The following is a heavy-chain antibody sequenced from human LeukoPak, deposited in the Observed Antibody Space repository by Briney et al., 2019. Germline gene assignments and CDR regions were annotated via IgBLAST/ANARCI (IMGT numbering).Heavy chain of an antibody. CDR3: ARAVGGRAYYYFDY. CDR2: IYYSGST. V-gene: IGHV4-61*05. J-gene: IGHJ4*02. Sequence: SETLSLTCTVSGGSISSSSYYWGSIRQPPGRGLEWIVYIYYSGSTNYNPSLKSRVTISVDTSKNQFSLKLSSVTAADTAVYYCARAVGGRAYYYFDYWGQGTLVTVSS. CDR1: GGSISSSSYY. D-gene: IGHD2-15*01.